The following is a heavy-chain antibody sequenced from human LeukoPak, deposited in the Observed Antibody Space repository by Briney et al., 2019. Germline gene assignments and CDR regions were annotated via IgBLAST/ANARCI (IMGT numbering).Heavy chain of an antibody. CDR1: GGSFSGYY. CDR2: INHSGST. D-gene: IGHD5-12*01. V-gene: IGHV4-34*01. Sequence: SETLSLTCAAYGGSFSGYYWSWIRQPPGKGLEWIGEINHSGSTNYNPSLKSRVTISVDTSKNQFSLKLSSVTAADTAVYYCATRGYSDYYLDVWGKGTTVTVSS. CDR3: ATRGYSDYYLDV. J-gene: IGHJ6*03.